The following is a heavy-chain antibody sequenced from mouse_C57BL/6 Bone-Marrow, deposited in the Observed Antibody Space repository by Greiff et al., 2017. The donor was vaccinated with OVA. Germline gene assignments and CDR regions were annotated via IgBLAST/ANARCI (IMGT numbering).Heavy chain of an antibody. J-gene: IGHJ4*01. CDR3: ADYYYGSSPYYAMDY. CDR2: IYPRSGNT. D-gene: IGHD1-1*01. V-gene: IGHV1-81*01. CDR1: GYTFTSYG. Sequence: QVQLQQSRAELARPGASVKLSCKASGYTFTSYGISWVKQRTGQGLEWIGEIYPRSGNTYYNEKFKGKATLTADKSSSTAYMELRSLTSEDSAVYFCADYYYGSSPYYAMDYWGQGTSVTVSS.